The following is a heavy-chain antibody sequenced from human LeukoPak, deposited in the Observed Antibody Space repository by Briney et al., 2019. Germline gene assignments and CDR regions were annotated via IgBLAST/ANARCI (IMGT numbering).Heavy chain of an antibody. Sequence: GGSLRLSCAASGFAFSSYAMSWVRQAPGKGLEWVSAISGSGGSTYYADSVKGRFTISRDNSKNTLYLQMNSLRAEDTAVYYCAANHGGGGGGAFDIWGQGTMVTVSS. CDR3: AANHGGGGGGAFDI. D-gene: IGHD1-14*01. J-gene: IGHJ3*02. V-gene: IGHV3-23*01. CDR1: GFAFSSYA. CDR2: ISGSGGST.